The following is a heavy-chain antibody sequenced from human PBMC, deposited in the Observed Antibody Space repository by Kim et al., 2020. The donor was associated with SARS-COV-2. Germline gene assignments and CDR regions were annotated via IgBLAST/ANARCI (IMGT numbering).Heavy chain of an antibody. D-gene: IGHD5-12*01. J-gene: IGHJ5*02. Sequence: YADSVGGRFTRPRDNSKTTLFLQLNSLRAEDTALYYCARENGYGKPTWFDPWGQGTLVTVSS. V-gene: IGHV3-30*07. CDR3: ARENGYGKPTWFDP.